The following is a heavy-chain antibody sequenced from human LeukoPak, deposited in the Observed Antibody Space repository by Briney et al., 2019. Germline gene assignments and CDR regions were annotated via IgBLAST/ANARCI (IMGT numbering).Heavy chain of an antibody. CDR1: GFTFSSYA. D-gene: IGHD2-8*01. J-gene: IGHJ4*02. CDR2: ISDSGGST. V-gene: IGHV3-23*01. CDR3: AKDTSIGRYCTNGVCSPFDY. Sequence: GGSLRLSCAASGFTFSSYAMSWVRRAPGKGLEWVSAISDSGGSTYDADSVKGRFTISRDNSKNTLNLQMNSLRAEDTAVYYCAKDTSIGRYCTNGVCSPFDYWGQGTLVTVSS.